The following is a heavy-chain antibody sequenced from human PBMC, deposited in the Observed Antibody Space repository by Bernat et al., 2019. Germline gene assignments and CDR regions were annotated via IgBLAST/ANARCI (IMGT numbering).Heavy chain of an antibody. CDR2: IHYSGST. V-gene: IGHV4-59*01. CDR3: ARSTGLTCDY. CDR1: GGSISSYY. J-gene: IGHJ4*02. D-gene: IGHD2-2*01. Sequence: QVQLQESGPGLVKPSETLSLTCTVSGGSISSYYWSWIRQPPGKGLEWIGYIHYSGSTNYNPSLKSRVTISVDTSKNQFSLKLSSVTAADTAVYYCARSTGLTCDYWGQGTLVTVSS.